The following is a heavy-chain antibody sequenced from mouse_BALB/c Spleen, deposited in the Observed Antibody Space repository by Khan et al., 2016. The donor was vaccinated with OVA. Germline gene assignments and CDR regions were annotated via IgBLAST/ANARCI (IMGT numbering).Heavy chain of an antibody. J-gene: IGHJ2*01. CDR1: GYSFTGYF. V-gene: IGHV1-20*02. D-gene: IGHD6-1*01. Sequence: EVQLQQSGPELVRPGASVKISCTASGYSFTGYFMNWVMQSHGKSLEWIGRINPHIGETFYNQRFKDKATLTVDESSSTAHMELRSLASADSAVDYCTRIYRSDFDYWGQGTTLTVSS. CDR2: INPHIGET. CDR3: TRIYRSDFDY.